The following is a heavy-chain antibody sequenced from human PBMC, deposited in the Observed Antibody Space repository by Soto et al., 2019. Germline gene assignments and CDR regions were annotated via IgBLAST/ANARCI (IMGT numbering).Heavy chain of an antibody. D-gene: IGHD5-12*01. CDR3: ARYRWGDGYGY. Sequence: QVQLQQWGAGLLKPSETLSLTCAVYGGSFSGYYWSWIRQPPGKGLEWIGEINHSGSTNYNPSLTSRVTISVDTCKNQFALKLSSVTAADTAVYYCARYRWGDGYGYWGQGTLVTVSS. CDR2: INHSGST. J-gene: IGHJ4*02. V-gene: IGHV4-34*01. CDR1: GGSFSGYY.